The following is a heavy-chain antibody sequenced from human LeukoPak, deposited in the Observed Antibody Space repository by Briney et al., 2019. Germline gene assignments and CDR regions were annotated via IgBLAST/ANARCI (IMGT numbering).Heavy chain of an antibody. D-gene: IGHD1-1*01. CDR3: ARGTTDAY. J-gene: IGHJ4*02. CDR2: INPSGGTT. V-gene: IGHV1-46*01. Sequence: ASVKVSCKASGYTFTNYYMHWVRQAPGQGLEWMGIINPSGGTTTYAHKFQDRVTMTRDTSTSTVYMELSSLTSDDTAVYYCARGTTDAYWGQGTPVTVSS. CDR1: GYTFTNYY.